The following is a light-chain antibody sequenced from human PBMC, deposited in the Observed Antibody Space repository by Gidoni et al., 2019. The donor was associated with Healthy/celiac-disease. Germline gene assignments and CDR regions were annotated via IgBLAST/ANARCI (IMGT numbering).Light chain of an antibody. CDR3: CSYAGSSTWV. V-gene: IGLV2-23*02. J-gene: IGLJ3*02. CDR2: EVS. Sequence: QSALTQPASVSGSPGQSITISCTGTSSDVGSYNLVSWYQQHPGKAPKLMTYEVSKRPSGVSNRFSGSKSGHTASLTISGLQAEDEADYYCCSYAGSSTWVFGGGTQLTVL. CDR1: SSDVGSYNL.